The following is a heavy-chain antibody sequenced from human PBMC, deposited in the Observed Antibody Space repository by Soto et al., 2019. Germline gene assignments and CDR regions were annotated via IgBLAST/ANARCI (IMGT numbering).Heavy chain of an antibody. CDR2: IIPIFGTA. V-gene: IGHV1-69*01. CDR3: ARLYYYDSSGLVGFFDY. D-gene: IGHD3-22*01. Sequence: QVQLVQSGAEVKKPGSSVKVSCKASGGTFSSYAISWVRQAPGQGLEWMGGIIPIFGTANYAQKFQGRVTITADESTSTAYMELSSLRSEDTAVYYCARLYYYDSSGLVGFFDYWGQGTLVTVSS. CDR1: GGTFSSYA. J-gene: IGHJ4*02.